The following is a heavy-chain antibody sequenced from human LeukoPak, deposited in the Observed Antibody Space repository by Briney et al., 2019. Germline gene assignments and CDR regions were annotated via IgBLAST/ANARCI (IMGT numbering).Heavy chain of an antibody. CDR3: TRHAISTGYYPYYYMDV. V-gene: IGHV3-73*01. J-gene: IGHJ6*03. D-gene: IGHD3-9*01. Sequence: GGSLRLSCAASGFTFSGSAMHWVRQASGKGLEWVGRIRSKANSYATAYAASVKGRFTISRDDSKNTAYLQMNSLKTEDTAVYYCTRHAISTGYYPYYYMDVWGKGTTVTVSS. CDR2: IRSKANSYAT. CDR1: GFTFSGSA.